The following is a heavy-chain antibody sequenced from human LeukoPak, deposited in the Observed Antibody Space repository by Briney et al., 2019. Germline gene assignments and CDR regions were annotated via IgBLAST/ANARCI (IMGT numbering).Heavy chain of an antibody. Sequence: SETLSLTCTVSGYSISSGYYWGWIRQPPGKGLEWIGSIYHSGSTYYNPSLESRVTMSLDTSKNQFSLKLSSVTAADTAVYYCARDGNGYVWGSFRAWGQGTLVTVSS. J-gene: IGHJ5*02. V-gene: IGHV4-38-2*02. CDR3: ARDGNGYVWGSFRA. D-gene: IGHD3-16*02. CDR2: IYHSGST. CDR1: GYSISSGYY.